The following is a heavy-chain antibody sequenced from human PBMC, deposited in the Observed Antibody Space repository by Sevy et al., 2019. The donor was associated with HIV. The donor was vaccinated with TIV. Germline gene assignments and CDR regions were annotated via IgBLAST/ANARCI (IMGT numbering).Heavy chain of an antibody. V-gene: IGHV1-18*01. J-gene: IGHJ4*02. CDR2: ISADSGNS. CDR1: GYPFSSYG. D-gene: IGHD2-21*02. CDR3: AGDLGGYGGNSIDY. Sequence: ASVKVSCKASGYPFSSYGISWVRQAPGQELEWMGWISADSGNSNYALNLQGRVTMTTDTSTSTAYMELRSLRFDDTAVYYCAGDLGGYGGNSIDYWGQGTLVTVSS.